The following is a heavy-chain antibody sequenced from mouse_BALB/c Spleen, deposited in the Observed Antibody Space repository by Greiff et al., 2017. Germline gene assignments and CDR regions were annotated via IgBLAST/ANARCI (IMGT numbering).Heavy chain of an antibody. Sequence: QVQLQQSGAELAKPGASVKMSCKASGYTFTSYWMHWVKQRPGQGLEWIGYINPSTGYTEYNQKFKDKATLTADKSSSTAYMQLSSLTSEDSAVYYCARLREFAYWGQGTLVTVSA. J-gene: IGHJ3*01. CDR1: GYTFTSYW. CDR3: ARLREFAY. V-gene: IGHV1-7*01. D-gene: IGHD1-1*01. CDR2: INPSTGYT.